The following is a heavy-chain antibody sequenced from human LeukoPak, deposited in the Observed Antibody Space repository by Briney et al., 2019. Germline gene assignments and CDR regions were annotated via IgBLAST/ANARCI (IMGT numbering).Heavy chain of an antibody. D-gene: IGHD3-16*01. CDR1: GYSYTSYW. J-gene: IGHJ6*03. V-gene: IGHV5-51*01. CDR2: IYPGDSDT. CDR3: ARHLGASSGKSYYYYYYMDV. Sequence: GESLKISCKGSGYSYTSYWIGWVRQMPGKGLGWMGIIYPGDSDTRYSPSFQGQVTISADKSISTAYLQWSSLKASDTAMYYCARHLGASSGKSYYYYYYMDVWGKGTTVAVFS.